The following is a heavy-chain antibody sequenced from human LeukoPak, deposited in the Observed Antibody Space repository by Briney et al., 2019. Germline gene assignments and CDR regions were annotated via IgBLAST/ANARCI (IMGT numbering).Heavy chain of an antibody. CDR2: IYSDGST. D-gene: IGHD2-2*01. CDR3: ARAIQSQLLKGYFDF. CDR1: GFTVTSSY. V-gene: IGHV3-53*01. J-gene: IGHJ4*02. Sequence: GGSLRLSCAASGFTVTSSYMSWVRQAPGKGLEWVSVIYSDGSTYYADSVKGRFSISRDHSKNTVLLQMNSLGAEDTAVYYCARAIQSQLLKGYFDFWGQGALVTVSS.